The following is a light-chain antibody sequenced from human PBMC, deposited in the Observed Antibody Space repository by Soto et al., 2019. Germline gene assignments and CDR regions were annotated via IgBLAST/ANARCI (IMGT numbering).Light chain of an antibody. V-gene: IGKV4-1*01. CDR1: QSVLYSSNNKNY. J-gene: IGKJ5*01. Sequence: DIVMTQSPDSLAVSLGERATINCKSSQSVLYSSNNKNYLAWYQQKPGQPPKLLIYWASTRASGVPDTFSRSGSGTHFTLTISSLQAEDVAVYYCQQYYSTPITFGQGTRLEIK. CDR3: QQYYSTPIT. CDR2: WAS.